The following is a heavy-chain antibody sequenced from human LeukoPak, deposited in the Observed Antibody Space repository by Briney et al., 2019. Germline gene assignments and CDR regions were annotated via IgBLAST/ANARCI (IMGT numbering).Heavy chain of an antibody. CDR2: INSDGNSI. CDR1: GLTISSYW. J-gene: IGHJ4*02. Sequence: PGGSLRLSCAASGLTISSYWMHWVRQAPGKGLVWVSRINSDGNSITYADSVKGRFTISRDDSKNTLYLQMNSLRAEDTAVYYCAKDGGLWVSAHWGDSWGRGTLVTVSS. D-gene: IGHD7-27*01. CDR3: AKDGGLWVSAHWGDS. V-gene: IGHV3-74*01.